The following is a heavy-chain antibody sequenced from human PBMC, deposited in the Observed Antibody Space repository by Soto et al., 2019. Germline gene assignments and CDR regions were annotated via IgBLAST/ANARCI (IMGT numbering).Heavy chain of an antibody. CDR3: ARDGYSSGFDD. D-gene: IGHD6-25*01. CDR2: ISTTSSYI. V-gene: IGHV3-21*01. CDR1: GFTFSSYG. Sequence: GGSLRLSCAASGFTFSSYGMHWVHQAPGKGLEWVSSISTTSSYIYYADSVKGRFTISRDNTKNSLYLQMDSLRAEDTAVYYCARDGYSSGFDDWGQGTLVPVCS. J-gene: IGHJ4*02.